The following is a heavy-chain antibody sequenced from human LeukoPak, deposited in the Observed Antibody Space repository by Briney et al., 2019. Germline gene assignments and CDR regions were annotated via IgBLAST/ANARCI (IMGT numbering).Heavy chain of an antibody. CDR2: ISAYNGNT. J-gene: IGHJ4*02. CDR1: GYTFTSYG. CDR3: ARLCYDILTGYYSADY. Sequence: ASVKVSCKASGYTFTSYGISWVRQAPGQGLEWTGWISAYNGNTNYAQKLQGRVTMTTDTSTSTAYMELRSLRSDDTAVYYCARLCYDILTGYYSADYWGQGTLVTVSS. V-gene: IGHV1-18*04. D-gene: IGHD3-9*01.